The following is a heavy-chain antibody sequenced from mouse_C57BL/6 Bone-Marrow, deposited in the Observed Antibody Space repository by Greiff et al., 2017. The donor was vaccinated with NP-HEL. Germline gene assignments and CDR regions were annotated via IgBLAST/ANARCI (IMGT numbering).Heavy chain of an antibody. CDR1: GYTFTSYT. Sequence: QVQLKESGAELARPGASVKMSCKASGYTFTSYTMHWVKQRPGQGLEWIGYINPSSGYTKYNQKFKDKATLTADKSSSTAYMQLSSLTSEDSAVYYCASTPDRLLSLRVPVFSDWCKVLTKRSTTVLTEPYAMDHWGQGTSVTVSS. V-gene: IGHV1-4*01. CDR3: ASTPDRLLSLRVPVFSDWCKVLTKRSTTVLTEPYAMDH. D-gene: IGHD2-13*01. CDR2: INPSSGYT. J-gene: IGHJ4*01.